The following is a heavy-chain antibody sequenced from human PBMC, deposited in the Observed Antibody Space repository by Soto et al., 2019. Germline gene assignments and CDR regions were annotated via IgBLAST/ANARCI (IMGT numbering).Heavy chain of an antibody. CDR1: GFTFSSYS. Sequence: EVQLVESGGGLVKPGGSLRLSCAASGFTFSSYSMNWVRQAPGKGLEWVSSISSSSSYIYYADSVKGRCTISRDNAKNSLYLQMNSLRAEDTAVYYCARDPGYIVATHYSDYWGQGTLVTVSS. J-gene: IGHJ4*02. CDR3: ARDPGYIVATHYSDY. V-gene: IGHV3-21*01. D-gene: IGHD5-12*01. CDR2: ISSSSSYI.